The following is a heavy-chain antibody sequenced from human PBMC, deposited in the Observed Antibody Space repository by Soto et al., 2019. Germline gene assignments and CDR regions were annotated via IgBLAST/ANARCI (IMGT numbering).Heavy chain of an antibody. CDR1: GFIFSDYY. V-gene: IGHV3-11*05. Sequence: QVQLVESGGGLVKPGGSLRLSCAASGFIFSDYYMHWIRQAPGKGLEWVSYISSSGDYTNYAGSEKGRVTVSRDNAKNSLYLQMSSLRAEGTAVYYCARDRDTMIRGVYQHWGQGTLVTVSS. D-gene: IGHD3-10*01. CDR3: ARDRDTMIRGVYQH. J-gene: IGHJ1*01. CDR2: ISSSGDYT.